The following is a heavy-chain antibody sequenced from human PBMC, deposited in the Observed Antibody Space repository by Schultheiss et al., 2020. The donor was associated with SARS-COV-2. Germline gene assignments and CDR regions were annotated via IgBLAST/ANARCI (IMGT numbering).Heavy chain of an antibody. V-gene: IGHV3-49*03. CDR3: TREGQLLWFGELSLPGAEFDY. J-gene: IGHJ4*02. Sequence: GESLKISCTASGFTFGDYAMSWFRQAPGKGLEWVGFIRSKAYGGTTEYAASVKGRFTISRDDSKSIAYLQMNSLKTEDTAVYYCTREGQLLWFGELSLPGAEFDYWGQGTLVTVSS. D-gene: IGHD3-10*01. CDR1: GFTFGDYA. CDR2: IRSKAYGGTT.